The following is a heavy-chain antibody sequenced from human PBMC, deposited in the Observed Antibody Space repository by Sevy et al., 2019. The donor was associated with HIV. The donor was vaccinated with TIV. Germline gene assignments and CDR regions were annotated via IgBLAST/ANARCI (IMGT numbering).Heavy chain of an antibody. J-gene: IGHJ6*02. CDR3: ARDIPIVVVPAVNYGMDV. CDR1: GGSISSYY. CDR2: IYTSGST. V-gene: IGHV4-4*07. D-gene: IGHD2-2*01. Sequence: SETLSLTCTVSGGSISSYYWSWIRQPAGKGLEWIGRIYTSGSTNYNPSLKSRVTMSVDTSKNQFPLKLSSVTAADTAVYYCARDIPIVVVPAVNYGMDVWGQGTTVTVSS.